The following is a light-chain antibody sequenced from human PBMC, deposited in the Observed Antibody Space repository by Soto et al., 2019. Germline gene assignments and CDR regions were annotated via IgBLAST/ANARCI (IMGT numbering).Light chain of an antibody. J-gene: IGKJ2*01. CDR2: DAS. CDR1: QSISSW. V-gene: IGKV1-5*01. Sequence: DIPMTQSPSTLSASVGDRVTITCRASQSISSWLAWYQQKPGKAPKLLIYDASSFESGVPSRFSGSGSGTEFTRTISILQPDDFATYYCQQYNSSPYTVSQGNKLEIK. CDR3: QQYNSSPYT.